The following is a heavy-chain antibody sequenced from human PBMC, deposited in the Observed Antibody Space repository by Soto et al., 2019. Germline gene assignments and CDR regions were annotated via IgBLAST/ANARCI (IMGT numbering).Heavy chain of an antibody. CDR1: GASISSGGYY. V-gene: IGHV4-31*03. D-gene: IGHD6-6*01. J-gene: IGHJ3*02. CDR3: ARDSTIAARAFDI. CDR2: IYYSGST. Sequence: QVQLQESGPGLVTPSQTLSLTCTVSGASISSGGYYWNWIRQHPGKGLEWIGYIYYSGSTYYNPSLRSRLTISIDTSNNQFSLKLTSVTAADTAVYYCARDSTIAARAFDIWGQGTMVTVSS.